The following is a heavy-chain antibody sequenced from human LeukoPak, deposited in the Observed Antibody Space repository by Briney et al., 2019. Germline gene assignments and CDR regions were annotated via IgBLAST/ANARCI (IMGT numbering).Heavy chain of an antibody. CDR2: IYSSGSA. J-gene: IGHJ5*02. V-gene: IGHV4-4*07. Sequence: SETLSLTCTVSGGSINNYYWSWIRQPAGKGLEWIGRIYSSGSAYYNPSLKTRVTMSVDTSNNQFSLKLTSVTAADTAVYFCARDFRGMTGINWFDPWGQGTLVTVSS. CDR3: ARDFRGMTGINWFDP. CDR1: GGSINNYY. D-gene: IGHD3-9*01.